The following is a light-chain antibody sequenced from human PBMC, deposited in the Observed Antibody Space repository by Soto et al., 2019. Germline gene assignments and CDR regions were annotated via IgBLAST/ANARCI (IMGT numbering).Light chain of an antibody. CDR3: HQYGISSWT. CDR1: QSVSSSY. J-gene: IGKJ1*01. V-gene: IGKV3-20*01. CDR2: GAS. Sequence: EIVLTQSPGTLSLSPGERATLSCRASQSVSSSYLAWYQQKPGQAPRLLIYGASSRAPGISERFSGRGSGTAFTLTISRLEPEDFAVYYCHQYGISSWTFGQGTKVEIK.